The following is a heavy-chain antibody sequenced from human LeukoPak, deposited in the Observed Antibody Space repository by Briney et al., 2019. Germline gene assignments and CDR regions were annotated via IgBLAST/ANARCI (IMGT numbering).Heavy chain of an antibody. J-gene: IGHJ3*02. D-gene: IGHD6-25*01. V-gene: IGHV3-7*01. CDR2: IKQDGSEK. CDR1: GFTFDDYA. CDR3: ARHAAIHDAFDI. Sequence: GGSLRLSCAASGFTFDDYAMHWVRQAPGKGLEWVANIKQDGSEKYYVDSVKGRFTISRDNAKNSLYLQMNSLRAEDTAVYYCARHAAIHDAFDIWGQGTMVTVSS.